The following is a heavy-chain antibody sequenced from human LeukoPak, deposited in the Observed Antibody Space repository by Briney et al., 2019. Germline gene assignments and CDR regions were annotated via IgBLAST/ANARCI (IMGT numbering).Heavy chain of an antibody. CDR3: AREGVGYYYYYMDV. D-gene: IGHD3-3*01. J-gene: IGHJ6*03. V-gene: IGHV3-7*01. CDR2: IKQDGSEK. Sequence: GGSLRLSCAASGFTFSSYWMSWVRQAPGKGLEWVANIKQDGSEKYYVDSVKGRFTISRDNAKNSLYLQMNSLRAEDTAVYYCAREGVGYYYYYMDVWGKGTTVTVSS. CDR1: GFTFSSYW.